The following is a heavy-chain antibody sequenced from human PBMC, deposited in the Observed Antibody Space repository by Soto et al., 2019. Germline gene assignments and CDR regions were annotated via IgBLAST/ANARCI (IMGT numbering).Heavy chain of an antibody. CDR2: IWYDGSNK. V-gene: IGHV3-33*01. D-gene: IGHD2-21*02. J-gene: IGHJ6*02. CDR1: GFTFSSYG. Sequence: GGSLRLSCAASGFTFSSYGMHWVRQAPGKGLEWVAVIWYDGSNKYYADSVKGRFTISRDNSKNTLYLQMNSLRAEDTAVYYCARDPLDVVVTATHYYYYGMDVWGQGTTVTVSS. CDR3: ARDPLDVVVTATHYYYYGMDV.